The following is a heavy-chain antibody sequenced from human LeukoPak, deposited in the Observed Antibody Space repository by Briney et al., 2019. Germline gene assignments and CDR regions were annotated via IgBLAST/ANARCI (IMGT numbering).Heavy chain of an antibody. CDR3: AKANWVSNADAVW. CDR1: GFSFTNYA. Sequence: GGSLRLSCAASGFSFTNYAMSWVRQAPARGPEWVSRIRGAGETFYADSVKGRFTLSRDDSRNTVYLQLNNLRVEDTAIYYCAKANWVSNADAVWWGQGTQVTVSS. D-gene: IGHD7-27*01. J-gene: IGHJ4*02. CDR2: IRGAGET. V-gene: IGHV3-23*01.